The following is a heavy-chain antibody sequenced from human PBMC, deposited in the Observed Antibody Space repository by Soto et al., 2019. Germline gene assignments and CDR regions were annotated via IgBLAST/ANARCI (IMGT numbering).Heavy chain of an antibody. J-gene: IGHJ5*02. V-gene: IGHV1-2*02. CDR2: INANNGGA. CDR1: GYTFTDYR. D-gene: IGHD6-25*01. Sequence: ASVKVSCKASGYTFTDYRIHWVRQAPGQGLEFMGWINANNGGAGSAQQFQGRVTVTRDTSITTVYMELSNLRSDDTAVYYCAREGGSETLQPSYNWFDTWGQGTLVTVSS. CDR3: AREGGSETLQPSYNWFDT.